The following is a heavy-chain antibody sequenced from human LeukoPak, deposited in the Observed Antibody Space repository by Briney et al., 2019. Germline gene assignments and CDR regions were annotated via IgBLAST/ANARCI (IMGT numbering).Heavy chain of an antibody. Sequence: SETLSLTCTVSGGSISSSSYYWGWIRQPPGKGLEWIGSIYYSGSTYYNPSLKSRVTISVDTSKNQFSLKLSSVTAPDTAVYYCASGNLAAAGGFDYWGQGTLVTVSS. CDR2: IYYSGST. D-gene: IGHD6-13*01. J-gene: IGHJ4*02. CDR1: GGSISSSSYY. CDR3: ASGNLAAAGGFDY. V-gene: IGHV4-39*01.